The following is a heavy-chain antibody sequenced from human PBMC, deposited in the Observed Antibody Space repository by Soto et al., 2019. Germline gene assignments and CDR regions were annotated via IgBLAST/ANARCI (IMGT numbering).Heavy chain of an antibody. CDR2: TYYRSKWYN. D-gene: IGHD6-19*01. CDR1: GDSVSSNSAA. J-gene: IGHJ6*02. Sequence: QSQTLSLTCAISGDSVSSNSAAWNWIRQSPSRGLEWLGRTYYRSKWYNDYAVTVKSRITINPDTSKNQFSLQLKSVTPEDTAVYYCARDHSSGWYYYYYGMDVWGQGTTVTVSS. CDR3: ARDHSSGWYYYYYGMDV. V-gene: IGHV6-1*01.